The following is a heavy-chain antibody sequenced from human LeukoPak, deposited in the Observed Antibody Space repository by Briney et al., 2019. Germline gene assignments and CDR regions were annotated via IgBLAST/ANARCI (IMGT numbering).Heavy chain of an antibody. D-gene: IGHD2-2*01. CDR2: IIPILGRA. J-gene: IGHJ5*02. CDR1: GGTFSSYT. Sequence: ASVKVSCKASGGTFSSYTISWVRQAPGQGLEWMGRIIPILGRANYAQTFQGRVTITADKSTSTAYMELSSLRSEDTAVYYCAQMVGAVVLAAMVSWWFDPWGQGTLVTVSS. CDR3: AQMVGAVVLAAMVSWWFDP. V-gene: IGHV1-69*02.